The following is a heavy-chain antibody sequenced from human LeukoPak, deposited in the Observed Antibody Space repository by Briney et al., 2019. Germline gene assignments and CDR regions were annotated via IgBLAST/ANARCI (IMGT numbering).Heavy chain of an antibody. CDR1: GGSISSSSYY. D-gene: IGHD1-26*01. CDR2: IYYSGST. Sequence: PSETLSLTCTVSGGSISSSSYYWGWIRQPPGKGLEWIGSIYYSGSTYYNPSLKSRVTISVDTSKNQFSLKLSSVTAADTAVYYCARRSVSSYSPTSWFDPWGQGTLVTVSS. V-gene: IGHV4-39*01. J-gene: IGHJ5*02. CDR3: ARRSVSSYSPTSWFDP.